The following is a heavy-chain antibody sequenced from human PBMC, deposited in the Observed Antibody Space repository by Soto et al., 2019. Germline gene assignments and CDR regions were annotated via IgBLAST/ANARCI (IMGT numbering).Heavy chain of an antibody. J-gene: IGHJ3*02. V-gene: IGHV3-33*01. CDR2: IWYDGSNK. D-gene: IGHD2-21*02. CDR3: ARDLAYCGGDCYSRGAFDI. CDR1: GFTFSSYS. Sequence: QVQLVESGGGVVQPGRSLRLSCAASGFTFSSYSMHWVRQAPGKGLEWVAVIWYDGSNKYYADSVKGRFTISRDNSKNTLYLQMNSLRAEDTAVYYCARDLAYCGGDCYSRGAFDIWGQGTMVTVSS.